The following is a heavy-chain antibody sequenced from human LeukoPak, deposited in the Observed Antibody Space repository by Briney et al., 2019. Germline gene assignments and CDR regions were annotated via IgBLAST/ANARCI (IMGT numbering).Heavy chain of an antibody. CDR1: GGSISSNTYY. D-gene: IGHD6-13*01. CDR3: ARYSSSWYYFEY. J-gene: IGHJ4*02. Sequence: SETLSLTCTVSGGSISSNTYYWGRIRQPPGKGLEWIGNVYYGGTTYYNPSLKSRVTISVDTSKNQFSLKLTSVTAADTAVYYCARYSSSWYYFEYWGQGTLVTVSS. V-gene: IGHV4-39*01. CDR2: VYYGGTT.